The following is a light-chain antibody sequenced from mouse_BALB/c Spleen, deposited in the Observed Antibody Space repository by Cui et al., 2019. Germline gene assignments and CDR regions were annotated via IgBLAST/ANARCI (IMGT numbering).Light chain of an antibody. CDR3: QQGQSYPLT. CDR1: QNINVW. V-gene: IGKV11-125*01. Sequence: PMNQSPSSLSASLGDTITITCHASQNINVWLSWYQQKPGNIPKLLIYKASNLHAGVPSRFSGSGSGTGFTLTISSLQPEDIATYYCQQGQSYPLTFGGGTKLEIK. J-gene: IGKJ1*01. CDR2: KAS.